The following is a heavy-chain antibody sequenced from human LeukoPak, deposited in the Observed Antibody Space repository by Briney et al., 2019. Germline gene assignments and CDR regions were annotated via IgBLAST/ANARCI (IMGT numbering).Heavy chain of an antibody. CDR1: GYRFNAYW. CDR2: INTYKGDT. V-gene: IGHV1-18*04. J-gene: IGHJ4*02. Sequence: GESLKISCKGSGYRFNAYWIAWVRQAPGQGLEWMGWINTYKGDTLYAQKLQGRVTMTADTSTNTAYMELRSLRFDDTAVYYCAREFGHCYGDNCFYFFDTWGQGFRVTVSS. CDR3: AREFGHCYGDNCFYFFDT. D-gene: IGHD4-23*01.